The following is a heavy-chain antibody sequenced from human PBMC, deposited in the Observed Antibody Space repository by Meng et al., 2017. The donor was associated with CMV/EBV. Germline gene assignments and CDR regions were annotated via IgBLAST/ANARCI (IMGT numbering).Heavy chain of an antibody. CDR3: ARDSSSWYCDY. CDR1: GITFSSYG. V-gene: IGHV3-21*01. CDR2: ISSSSSYI. Sequence: ELPLVESRGRLAKPGGSLILSCGASGITFSSYGMNWFRKAPGKGLEWVSSISSSSSYIYYADSVKGRFNISRDNAKNSLYLQMNSLRAEDTAVYYCARDSSSWYCDYWGQGTLVTVSS. J-gene: IGHJ4*02. D-gene: IGHD6-13*01.